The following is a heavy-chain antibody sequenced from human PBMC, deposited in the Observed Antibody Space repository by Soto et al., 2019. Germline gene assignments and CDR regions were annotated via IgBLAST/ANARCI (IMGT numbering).Heavy chain of an antibody. CDR1: GYTFTSYA. CDR2: INAGNGNT. V-gene: IGHV1-3*01. CDR3: ATGGRLKTFDP. J-gene: IGHJ5*02. Sequence: GASVKVSCKASGYTFTSYAIHWVRQAPGQRLEWMGWINAGNGNTKYSQKFQGRVTITRDTSASTAYMELSSLRSEDTAVYYCATGGRLKTFDPWGQGTLVTVSS. D-gene: IGHD5-12*01.